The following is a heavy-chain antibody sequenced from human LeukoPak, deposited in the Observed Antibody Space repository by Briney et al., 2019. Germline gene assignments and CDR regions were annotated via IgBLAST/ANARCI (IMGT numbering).Heavy chain of an antibody. D-gene: IGHD3-22*01. CDR3: ARDAVSSGYYYIDY. V-gene: IGHV3-7*01. CDR2: IKQDGSEK. Sequence: GGSLRLSCAASGFTFSSYWVSWVRQAPGKGLEWVANIKQDGSEKYYVDSVKGRFTISRDNAKNSLYLQMNSLRAEDTAVYYCARDAVSSGYYYIDYWGQGTLVTVSS. CDR1: GFTFSSYW. J-gene: IGHJ4*02.